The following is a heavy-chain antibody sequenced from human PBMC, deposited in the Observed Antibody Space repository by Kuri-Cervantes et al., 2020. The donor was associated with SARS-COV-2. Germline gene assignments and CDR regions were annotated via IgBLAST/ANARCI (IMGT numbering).Heavy chain of an antibody. CDR2: IYYSGST. CDR3: ARGAASITMIVVVGNFDY. V-gene: IGHV4-59*08. J-gene: IGHJ4*02. CDR1: GGSISSHY. D-gene: IGHD3-22*01. Sequence: SETLSLTCTVSGGSISSHYWSWILQPPGKGLEWIGYIYYSGSTNYNPSLKSRVTISVDTSKNLFSLKLSSVTAADTAVYYCARGAASITMIVVVGNFDYWGQGTLVTVSS.